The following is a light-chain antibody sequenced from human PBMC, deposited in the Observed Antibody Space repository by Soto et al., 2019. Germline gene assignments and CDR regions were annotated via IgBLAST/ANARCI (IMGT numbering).Light chain of an antibody. J-gene: IGKJ2*01. CDR3: QHYDTLPLPVYT. V-gene: IGKV1-33*01. CDR1: QDISNN. Sequence: DIQMTQSPSSLSASVGDRVTITCQASQDISNNLNWYQQKPGKAPKVLIYDASTLAAGVPSRFSGSGSGTDFALTISVLQPEDFATYSCQHYDTLPLPVYTFGQGTKLAI. CDR2: DAS.